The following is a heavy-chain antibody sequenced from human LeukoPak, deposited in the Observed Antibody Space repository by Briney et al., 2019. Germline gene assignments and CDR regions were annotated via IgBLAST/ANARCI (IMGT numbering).Heavy chain of an antibody. V-gene: IGHV3-23*01. D-gene: IGHD2-2*01. CDR1: GFTFSSYA. Sequence: PGGSLRPSCAASGFTFSSYAMSWVRQAPGKGLEWVSAISGSGGSTYYADSVKGRFTISRDNSKNTLYLQMNSLRAEDTAVYYCAKDLGMETTVPASPDAFDIWGQGTMVTVSS. J-gene: IGHJ3*02. CDR2: ISGSGGST. CDR3: AKDLGMETTVPASPDAFDI.